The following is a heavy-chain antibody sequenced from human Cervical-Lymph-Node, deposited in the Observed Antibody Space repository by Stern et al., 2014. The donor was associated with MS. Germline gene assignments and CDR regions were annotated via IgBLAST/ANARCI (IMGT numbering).Heavy chain of an antibody. V-gene: IGHV1-46*01. J-gene: IGHJ5*02. D-gene: IGHD4-11*01. Sequence: VQLVQSGAEVKKPGASVKVSCKAFGYTFTGHYMHWVRQAPEQGLEWMGIINPSGTTTTYAQKFQGRVTMTRDPSTSTDYMQLSGLRSDDTAVYYCARDVSNSDGWWFDPWGQGTLVTVSS. CDR2: INPSGTTT. CDR3: ARDVSNSDGWWFDP. CDR1: GYTFTGHY.